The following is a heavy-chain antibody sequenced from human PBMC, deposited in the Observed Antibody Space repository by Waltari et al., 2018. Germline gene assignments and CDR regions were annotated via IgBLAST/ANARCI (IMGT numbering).Heavy chain of an antibody. V-gene: IGHV1-24*01. CDR2: FDLEVGET. CDR1: GYTLTELS. J-gene: IGHJ4*02. D-gene: IGHD6-19*01. Sequence: QVQLVQSGAEVKKPGASVKVSCKVSGYTLTELSMHWVRQAPGKGLEWMGGFDLEVGETPYDQTSQGGVTIPGDTATDTASLGLSSLSSEHPAFYSCAPFGVAVYSSGCSFGFAYGGQGPLFPFSS. CDR3: APFGVAVYSSGCSFGFAY.